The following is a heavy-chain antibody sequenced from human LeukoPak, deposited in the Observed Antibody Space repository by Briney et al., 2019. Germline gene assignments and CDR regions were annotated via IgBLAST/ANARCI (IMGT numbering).Heavy chain of an antibody. CDR1: GFTFSSYS. Sequence: GGSLRLSCAASGFTFSSYSMNWVRQAPGKGLEWVSSISSSSSYIYYAGSVKGRFTISRDNSKNTLYLQMNSLRAEDTAVYYCATIAAAGSYYYYGMDVWGQGTTVTVSS. V-gene: IGHV3-21*01. CDR2: ISSSSSYI. D-gene: IGHD6-13*01. CDR3: ATIAAAGSYYYYGMDV. J-gene: IGHJ6*02.